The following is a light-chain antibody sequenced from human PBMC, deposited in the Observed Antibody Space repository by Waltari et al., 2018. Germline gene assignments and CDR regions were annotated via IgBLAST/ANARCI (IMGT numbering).Light chain of an antibody. Sequence: QSALTPPASVSGSPVQSITLPCTGTSSEVRSSNYVSWYQQYPGKAPQLLIYAGTQRPSGVADRFSGSKSGNTASLTISGLQAEDEADYYCCSYAGDSLYVFGTGTTVTV. V-gene: IGLV2-23*01. J-gene: IGLJ1*01. CDR1: SSEVRSSNY. CDR3: CSYAGDSLYV. CDR2: AGT.